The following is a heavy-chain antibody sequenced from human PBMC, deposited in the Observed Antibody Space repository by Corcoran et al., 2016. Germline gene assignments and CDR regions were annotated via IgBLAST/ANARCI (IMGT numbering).Heavy chain of an antibody. CDR3: ARSPFAYYSMDV. Sequence: QVQLQESGPGLVKPSGTLSLTCAVSGGSIRSDNWWSWVRQPPGKGLEWIGEIFQSGSTNYNPSLESRVTISLDKSMKYLYLEVSSVTAADTAVYYCARSPFAYYSMDVWGQGTTVTVSS. J-gene: IGHJ6*02. CDR1: GGSIRSDNW. CDR2: IFQSGST. V-gene: IGHV4-4*02. D-gene: IGHD3-10*01.